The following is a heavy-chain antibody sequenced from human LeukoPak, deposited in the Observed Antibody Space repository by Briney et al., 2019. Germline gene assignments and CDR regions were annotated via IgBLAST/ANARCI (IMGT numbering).Heavy chain of an antibody. D-gene: IGHD3-9*01. V-gene: IGHV3-30*14. CDR2: ISHHGSNE. Sequence: GGSLRLSCEASGFTFSTYPMHWVRQAPDKGLEWVAMISHHGSNEYYADSAKGRFTISRDNSKNTLYLQMNNPRVEDTAIYYCARVHDTSGYYHYFDSWGQGTLVTVSS. CDR1: GFTFSTYP. CDR3: ARVHDTSGYYHYFDS. J-gene: IGHJ4*02.